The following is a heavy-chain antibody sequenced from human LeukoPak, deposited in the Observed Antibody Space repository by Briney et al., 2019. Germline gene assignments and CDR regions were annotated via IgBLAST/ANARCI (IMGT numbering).Heavy chain of an antibody. V-gene: IGHV4-4*07. CDR1: GGSISSYY. J-gene: IGHJ4*02. D-gene: IGHD3-22*01. Sequence: SETLSLTCTVSGGSISSYYWSWIRQPAGKGLEWIGRIYSSGNIDYNPSLKSRVTMSLDTSKNQFSLKLTSVTAADTALYYCARVFPPLEYYDSSGYYYFDYWGQGTLVTVSS. CDR2: IYSSGNI. CDR3: ARVFPPLEYYDSSGYYYFDY.